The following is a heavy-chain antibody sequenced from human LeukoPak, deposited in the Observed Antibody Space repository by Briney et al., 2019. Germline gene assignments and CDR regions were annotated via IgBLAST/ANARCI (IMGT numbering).Heavy chain of an antibody. CDR3: AKDAIAAAGSLDY. J-gene: IGHJ4*02. Sequence: GGSLRLSCAASGFTFSSYAMHWVRQAPGKGLEWVAVISYDGSNKYYADSVKGRFTISRDNSKNTLYLQMNSLRAEVTAVYYCAKDAIAAAGSLDYWGQGTLVTVSS. CDR2: ISYDGSNK. V-gene: IGHV3-30-3*01. CDR1: GFTFSSYA. D-gene: IGHD6-13*01.